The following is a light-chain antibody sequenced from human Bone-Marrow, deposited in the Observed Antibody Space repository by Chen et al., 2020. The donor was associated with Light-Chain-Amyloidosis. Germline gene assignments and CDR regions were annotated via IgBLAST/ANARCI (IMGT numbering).Light chain of an antibody. V-gene: IGLV2-23*02. J-gene: IGLJ2*01. CDR3: SSYAGGTTFVI. Sequence: QSALTQPASVSGSPGQSITISFTGTSSDVGSYNLVSWYQQHPGKVPNLMIYADSKRPSGVSDRFSGSKSGNTASLTISGLQAEDEADYYCSSYAGGTTFVIFGGGTKLTVL. CDR1: SSDVGSYNL. CDR2: ADS.